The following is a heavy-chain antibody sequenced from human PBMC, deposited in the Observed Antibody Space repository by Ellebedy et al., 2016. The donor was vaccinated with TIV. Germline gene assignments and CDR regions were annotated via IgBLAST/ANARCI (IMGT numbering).Heavy chain of an antibody. CDR3: ARSTTVTPNDY. Sequence: AASVKVSCKASGYTFISYYMHWVRQAPGQGLEWMGIINPSGGSTSYAQKFQGRVTMTRDTSTSTVYMELSGLRSEDTAVYYCARSTTVTPNDYWGQGTLVTVSS. CDR2: INPSGGST. CDR1: GYTFISYY. J-gene: IGHJ4*02. V-gene: IGHV1-46*01. D-gene: IGHD4-17*01.